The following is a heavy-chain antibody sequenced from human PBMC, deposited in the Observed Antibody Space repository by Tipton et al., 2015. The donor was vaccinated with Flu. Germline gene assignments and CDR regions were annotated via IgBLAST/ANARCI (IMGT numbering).Heavy chain of an antibody. J-gene: IGHJ6*02. V-gene: IGHV4-59*01. CDR2: IYYSGST. CDR1: GGSISSYY. D-gene: IGHD2-2*01. Sequence: LRLSCTVSGGSISSYYWSWIRQPPGKGLEWIGYIYYSGSTNYNPSLKSRVTISVDTSKNQFSLKLSSVTAADTAVYYCARDFRGHCSSTSCPDYYYYGMDVWGQGTTATVSS. CDR3: ARDFRGHCSSTSCPDYYYYGMDV.